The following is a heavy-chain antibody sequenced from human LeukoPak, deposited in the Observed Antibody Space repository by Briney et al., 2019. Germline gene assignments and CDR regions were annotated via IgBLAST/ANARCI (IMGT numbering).Heavy chain of an antibody. CDR3: AKDIRVWGSYRYPCLDY. Sequence: GGSLRLSCAASGFSFSSYGMHWVRQAPGKGLEWVAVISYDGDNKYYADSVNGRFTISRDNSKNTLFLQMDSLRAEDTAVYYCAKDIRVWGSYRYPCLDYWGQGTLVTVSA. CDR1: GFSFSSYG. D-gene: IGHD3-16*02. V-gene: IGHV3-30*18. CDR2: ISYDGDNK. J-gene: IGHJ4*02.